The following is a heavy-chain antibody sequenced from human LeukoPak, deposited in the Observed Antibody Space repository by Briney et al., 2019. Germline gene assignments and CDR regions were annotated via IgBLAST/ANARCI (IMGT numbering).Heavy chain of an antibody. Sequence: KPSETLSLTCAVYGGSFSGYYWSWIRQPPGKGLEWIGYIYYSGSTNYNPSLKSRVTISVDTSKNQFSLKVSSVTAADTAVYYCARDSGPRFDYWGQGTLVTVSS. CDR1: GGSFSGYY. CDR2: IYYSGST. D-gene: IGHD6-19*01. V-gene: IGHV4-59*01. CDR3: ARDSGPRFDY. J-gene: IGHJ4*02.